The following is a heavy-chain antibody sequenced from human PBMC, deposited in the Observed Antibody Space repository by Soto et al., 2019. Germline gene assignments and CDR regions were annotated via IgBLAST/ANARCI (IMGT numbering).Heavy chain of an antibody. D-gene: IGHD3-9*01. J-gene: IGHJ3*02. V-gene: IGHV4-59*01. CDR3: ARGTPVLRYFDWSAGFDI. Sequence: LSLTCTVSGGSIRSYYWSWIRQPPGKGLEWIGYIYYSGSTNYNPSLKSRVTISVDTSKNQFSLKLSSVTAADTAVYYCARGTPVLRYFDWSAGFDIWGQGTMVTVSS. CDR1: GGSIRSYY. CDR2: IYYSGST.